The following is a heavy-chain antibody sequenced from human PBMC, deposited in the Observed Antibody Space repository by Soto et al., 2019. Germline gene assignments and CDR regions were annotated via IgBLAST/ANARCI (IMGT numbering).Heavy chain of an antibody. Sequence: EVQLVESGGGLVQPGGSLRLSCATSGFTFSDHYLEWVRQAPGKGLEWVGRSRNRAQSYTTEYAASVKGRFTISRDDSKYSLYLQVNSLTTDDTAVYYCVRWVGGVINYWGQGTRVTVSS. CDR1: GFTFSDHY. CDR3: VRWVGGVINY. J-gene: IGHJ4*02. D-gene: IGHD3-10*01. CDR2: SRNRAQSYTT. V-gene: IGHV3-72*01.